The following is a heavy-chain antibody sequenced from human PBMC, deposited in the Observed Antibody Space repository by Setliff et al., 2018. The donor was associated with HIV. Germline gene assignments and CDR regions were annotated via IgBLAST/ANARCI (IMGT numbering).Heavy chain of an antibody. J-gene: IGHJ4*02. CDR1: GFTFSTYG. V-gene: IGHV3-23*01. CDR2: ISTSSNT. CDR3: AADYDLLTGYFSDMGY. Sequence: GGSLRLSCAASGFTFSTYGMQWVRQPPGRGLEWVSSISTSSNTYYADSVKGRFTISRDNSKNMLYLQMSFLSAEDTAVYYCAADYDLLTGYFSDMGYWGQGILVTVSS. D-gene: IGHD3-9*01.